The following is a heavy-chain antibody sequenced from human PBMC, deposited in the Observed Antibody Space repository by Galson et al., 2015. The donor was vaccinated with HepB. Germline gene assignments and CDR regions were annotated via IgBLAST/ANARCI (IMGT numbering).Heavy chain of an antibody. CDR2: LYSGGST. Sequence: SLRLSCAASGFTVSSNYMSWVRQAPGKGLEWVSLLYSGGSTYYADSVKGRFTISRDNSKNTLYLQMNSLRAEDTAVYYCARVAMEYSTSYHYYYYYDMDVWGKGTTVTVSS. CDR1: GFTVSSNY. J-gene: IGHJ6*03. CDR3: ARVAMEYSTSYHYYYYYDMDV. V-gene: IGHV3-53*01. D-gene: IGHD6-6*01.